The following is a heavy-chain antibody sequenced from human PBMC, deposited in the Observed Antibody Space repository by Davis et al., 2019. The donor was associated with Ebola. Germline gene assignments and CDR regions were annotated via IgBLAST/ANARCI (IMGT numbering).Heavy chain of an antibody. CDR2: IKQDGSEK. CDR3: ARENMITFGGVIVMDYYYGMDV. D-gene: IGHD3-16*02. J-gene: IGHJ6*02. CDR1: GFTFSSYW. V-gene: IGHV3-7*01. Sequence: GESLKISCAASGFTFSSYWMSWVRQAPGKGLEWVANIKQDGSEKYYVDSVKGRFTISRDNAKNSLYLQMNSLRAEDTAVYYCARENMITFGGVIVMDYYYGMDVWGQGTTVTVSS.